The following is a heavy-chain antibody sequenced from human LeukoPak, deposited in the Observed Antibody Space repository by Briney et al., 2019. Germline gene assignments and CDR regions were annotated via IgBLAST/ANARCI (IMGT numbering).Heavy chain of an antibody. CDR1: SGSIVGYS. J-gene: IGHJ6*03. Sequence: SETLSLTCTVSSGSIVGYSWTWIRQPAGKGLQWIGHFLSGGTTNYNPSLKSRVTISLDKSKNHVSLRLTSVTAADTAVYLCAMTQYTDVDLDDYYMDVWGKGTAVTVSS. CDR2: FLSGGTT. V-gene: IGHV4-4*07. CDR3: AMTQYTDVDLDDYYMDV. D-gene: IGHD3/OR15-3a*01.